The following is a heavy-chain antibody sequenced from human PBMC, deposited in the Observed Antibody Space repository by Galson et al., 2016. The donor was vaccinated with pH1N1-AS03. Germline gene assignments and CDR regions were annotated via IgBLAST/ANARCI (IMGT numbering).Heavy chain of an antibody. Sequence: SLRLSCAASGFTFDDYAMHWVRQAPGKGLEGVSGISWNGGSVAYADSVKGRFTISRDKAKHSLYLQMNSLRTEDTALYYLVNGFRRLGVAGMGPYWGQGTLVTVPS. V-gene: IGHV3-9*01. CDR1: GFTFDDYA. D-gene: IGHD6-19*01. CDR3: VNGFRRLGVAGMGPY. J-gene: IGHJ4*02. CDR2: ISWNGGSV.